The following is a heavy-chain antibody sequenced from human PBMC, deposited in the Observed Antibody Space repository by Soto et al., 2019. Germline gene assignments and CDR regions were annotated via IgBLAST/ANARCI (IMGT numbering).Heavy chain of an antibody. V-gene: IGHV1-46*01. Sequence: QVQLVQSGAEVKNPGASVKLSCKASGYIFTNYYIHWVRQAPGQGLEWMAIINPSGGSTNYAQKFQGRVTLARDTFTNTVYMELSSLRSEVTAIYYCARDLTSGDYWGQGTLVTVSS. J-gene: IGHJ4*02. CDR2: INPSGGST. CDR1: GYIFTNYY. CDR3: ARDLTSGDY. D-gene: IGHD7-27*01.